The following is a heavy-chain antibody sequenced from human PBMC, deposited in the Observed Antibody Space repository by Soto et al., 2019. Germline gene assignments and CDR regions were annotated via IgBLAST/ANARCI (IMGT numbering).Heavy chain of an antibody. J-gene: IGHJ6*02. V-gene: IGHV4-59*08. Sequence: QVQLQESGSGLVRPSETLSLICTVSGGSISSYYWSWIRQPPGKGLEWIGYIYYSGTTRYNPSLKSRVTISVDTSKNQFSLKLSSLTAADTAVYHCARHVPYCSDSSHCAYGLDVWGQGTTVTVSS. CDR1: GGSISSYY. CDR2: IYYSGTT. CDR3: ARHVPYCSDSSHCAYGLDV. D-gene: IGHD2-15*01.